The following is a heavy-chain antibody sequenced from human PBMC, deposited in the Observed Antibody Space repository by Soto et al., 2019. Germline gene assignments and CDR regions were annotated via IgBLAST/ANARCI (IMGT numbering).Heavy chain of an antibody. Sequence: QVQLQQWGAGLLKPSETLSLKCAVTGGSLSGYYWSWIRQPPGKGLEWIGEVKDGGHTNYSPSLRGRVTISSDTSNNQFSMRLNSVTAADTGVYYCARGQEGVVATHWDQGSLVTVS. V-gene: IGHV4-34*01. CDR3: ARGQEGVVATH. CDR1: GGSLSGYY. CDR2: VKDGGHT. J-gene: IGHJ4*02. D-gene: IGHD5-12*01.